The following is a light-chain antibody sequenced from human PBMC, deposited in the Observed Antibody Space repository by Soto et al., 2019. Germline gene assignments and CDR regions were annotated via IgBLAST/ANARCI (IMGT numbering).Light chain of an antibody. V-gene: IGLV2-14*01. CDR2: EVS. CDR3: SSYTSKIWV. CDR1: SGDVGGYNY. Sequence: QSALTQPASVSGSPGQSITISCTGTSGDVGGYNYVSWYQHHPGKAPKVIMYEVSNRPSGVSDRFSGSKSGNTASLTVSGLQAEDEADYYCSSYTSKIWVFGGGTKVTVL. J-gene: IGLJ3*02.